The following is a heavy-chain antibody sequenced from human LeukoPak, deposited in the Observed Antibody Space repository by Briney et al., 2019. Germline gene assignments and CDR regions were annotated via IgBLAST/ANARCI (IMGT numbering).Heavy chain of an antibody. Sequence: GGSLRLSCAASGFTFSSYAMSWVRQAPGKGLEWVSAISGSGGSTYYADSVKGRFTISRDNAKNSLYLQMNSLRAEDTALYYCARDPKQGWDRDFYYYYNMDVWGQGTTVTVSS. D-gene: IGHD1-26*01. J-gene: IGHJ6*02. CDR1: GFTFSSYA. CDR3: ARDPKQGWDRDFYYYYNMDV. V-gene: IGHV3-23*01. CDR2: ISGSGGST.